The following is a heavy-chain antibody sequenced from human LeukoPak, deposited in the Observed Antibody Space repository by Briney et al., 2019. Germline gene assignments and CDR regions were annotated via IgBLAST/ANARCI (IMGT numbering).Heavy chain of an antibody. Sequence: GGSLRLSCAASGFTFSNSAMSWVRQAPGKGLEWVSHISGSGGNTYHADSVKGRFTISRDNSKNTLYLQMISLRAEDTAIYYCAKDMLGTVSDYFDDWGQGTLVTVSS. D-gene: IGHD1-7*01. CDR3: AKDMLGTVSDYFDD. V-gene: IGHV3-23*01. CDR1: GFTFSNSA. J-gene: IGHJ4*02. CDR2: ISGSGGNT.